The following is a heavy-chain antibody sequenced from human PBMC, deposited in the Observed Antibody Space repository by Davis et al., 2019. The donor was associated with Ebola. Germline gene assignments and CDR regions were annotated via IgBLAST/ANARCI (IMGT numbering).Heavy chain of an antibody. CDR2: INPNSGVT. CDR1: GYTFTDYK. Sequence: ASVKVSCKTSGYTFTDYKMHWVRQAPGQGLEWMGRINPNSGVTNYAQKFQGRAAMTRDTSTTTVYMDLSSLRSEDTALYYCTTPGGQDSGYDVFDIWGQGTMVTVSS. V-gene: IGHV1-2*06. D-gene: IGHD5-12*01. CDR3: TTPGGQDSGYDVFDI. J-gene: IGHJ3*02.